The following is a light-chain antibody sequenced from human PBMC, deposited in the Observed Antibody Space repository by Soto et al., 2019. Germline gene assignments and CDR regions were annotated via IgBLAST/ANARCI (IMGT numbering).Light chain of an antibody. CDR1: SSNFGAGFD. CDR3: QSYDSRLRWV. CDR2: GDT. J-gene: IGLJ2*01. V-gene: IGLV1-40*01. Sequence: QSVLTQPPSVSGAPGQRVTISCTGSSSNFGAGFDVQWFQQSPGTAPKLLIYGDTIRPSGVPDRFSGSKSDTSASLAITGLQAEDEADYYCQSYDSRLRWVFGGGTKLTVL.